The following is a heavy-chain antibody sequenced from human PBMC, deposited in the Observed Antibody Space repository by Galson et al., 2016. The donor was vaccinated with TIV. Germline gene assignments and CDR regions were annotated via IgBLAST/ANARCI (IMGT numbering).Heavy chain of an antibody. CDR1: GFTFSSYA. CDR2: VSYDGIRT. CDR3: ARGRNHGWSFDY. V-gene: IGHV3-30-3*01. Sequence: SLRLSCAASGFTFSSYAIHWVRQAPGKGLEWVAAVSYDGIRTYYADSAKGRYTIARANSKDTLYIQMNILRAEDTAVYYCARGRNHGWSFDYWGRGTMVTVSS. J-gene: IGHJ4*02. D-gene: IGHD6-19*01.